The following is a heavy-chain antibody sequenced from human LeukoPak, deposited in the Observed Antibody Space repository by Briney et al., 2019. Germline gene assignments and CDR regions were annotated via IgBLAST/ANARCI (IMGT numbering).Heavy chain of an antibody. Sequence: GGSLRLSCEASGFSFSNYVMSWVRQAPGKGLEWVSAITSSGGSTYFADSVKGRFTISRDNSKNTLYLQMNSLRAEDTAVYYCAKVRVRWVTTVTTFDSWGQGTLVTVSS. J-gene: IGHJ4*02. CDR3: AKVRVRWVTTVTTFDS. CDR2: ITSSGGST. CDR1: GFSFSNYV. V-gene: IGHV3-23*01. D-gene: IGHD4-17*01.